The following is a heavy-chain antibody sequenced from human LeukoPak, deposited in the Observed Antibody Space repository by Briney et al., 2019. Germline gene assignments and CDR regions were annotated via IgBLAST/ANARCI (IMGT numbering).Heavy chain of an antibody. D-gene: IGHD5-18*01. J-gene: IGHJ4*02. CDR2: IYPGDSDT. CDR1: GYSFTSYW. V-gene: IGHV5-51*01. Sequence: GESLKISCKGSGYSFTSYWIGWVRQMPGKGLEWMGIIYPGDSDTRYSPSFQGQVTISADKSISTAYLQWSSLKASDTAMYYCARGGVSGYSYGYVMPFDYWGQGTLVNVFS. CDR3: ARGGVSGYSYGYVMPFDY.